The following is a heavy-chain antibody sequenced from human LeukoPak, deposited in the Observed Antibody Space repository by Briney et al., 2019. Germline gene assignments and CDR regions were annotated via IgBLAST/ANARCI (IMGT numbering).Heavy chain of an antibody. CDR2: IKQDGSEK. Sequence: PGGSLRLSCAASGFTFSSYWMSWVRQAPGKGLEWVANIKQDGSEKYYVDSVKGRFTISRDNAKNSLYLQMNSLRAEDTAVYYCASIGYDFHRRVDVWGQGTTVTVSS. CDR1: GFTFSSYW. V-gene: IGHV3-7*01. CDR3: ASIGYDFHRRVDV. J-gene: IGHJ6*02. D-gene: IGHD5-12*01.